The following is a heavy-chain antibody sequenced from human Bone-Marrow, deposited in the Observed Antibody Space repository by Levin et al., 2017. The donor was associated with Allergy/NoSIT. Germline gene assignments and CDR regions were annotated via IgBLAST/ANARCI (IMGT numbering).Heavy chain of an antibody. V-gene: IGHV3-7*01. J-gene: IGHJ4*02. CDR3: ASGYLYGSGSYHHFDY. CDR1: GFTFSDYW. D-gene: IGHD3-10*01. CDR2: IKQDGTEK. Sequence: GGSLRLSCAASGFTFSDYWMTWLRLAPGKGLEWVANIKQDGTEKYYVDSVKGRFTISRDNAEKSLFLRMTSLRAEDTGVYYCASGYLYGSGSYHHFDYWGPGTLVTVSS.